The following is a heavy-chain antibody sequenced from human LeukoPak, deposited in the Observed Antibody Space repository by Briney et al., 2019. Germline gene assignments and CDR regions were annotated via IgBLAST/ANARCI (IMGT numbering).Heavy chain of an antibody. CDR1: GSIFTSYW. J-gene: IGHJ4*02. CDR3: ARQGHLGYFDY. D-gene: IGHD7-27*01. CDR2: IYPADSDT. V-gene: IGHV5-51*01. Sequence: GASLKISCKGSGSIFTSYWIGWVRQLPGKGLEWMGIIYPADSDTRYSPSFQGQVTISADKSISTAYLQWSSLKASDSAMYYCARQGHLGYFDYWGQGTLITVSS.